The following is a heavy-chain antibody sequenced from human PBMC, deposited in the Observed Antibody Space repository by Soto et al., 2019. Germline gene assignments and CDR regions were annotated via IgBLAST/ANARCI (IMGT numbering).Heavy chain of an antibody. J-gene: IGHJ5*02. CDR3: AKGAKYYDFWSGLWGWFDP. CDR2: ISYDGSNK. D-gene: IGHD3-3*01. Sequence: QVQLVESGGGVVQPGRSLRLSCAASGFTFSSYGMHWVRQAPGKGLEWVAVISYDGSNKYYADSVKGRFTISRDNSKNTLYLQMNSLRAEDTAVYYCAKGAKYYDFWSGLWGWFDPWGQGTLVTVSS. CDR1: GFTFSSYG. V-gene: IGHV3-30*18.